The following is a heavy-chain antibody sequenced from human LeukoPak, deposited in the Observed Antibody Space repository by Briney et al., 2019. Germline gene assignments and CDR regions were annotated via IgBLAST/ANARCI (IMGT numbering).Heavy chain of an antibody. D-gene: IGHD4-23*01. CDR1: GGSFSGYY. V-gene: IGHV4-34*01. J-gene: IGHJ4*02. CDR3: ARGGGNSGYYFDY. Sequence: SGTLSLTCAVYGGSFSGYYWSWIRQPPGKGLEWIGEINHSGSTNYNPSLKSRVTISVDTSKNQFSLKLSSVTAADTAVYYCARGGGNSGYYFDYWGQGTLVTVSS. CDR2: INHSGST.